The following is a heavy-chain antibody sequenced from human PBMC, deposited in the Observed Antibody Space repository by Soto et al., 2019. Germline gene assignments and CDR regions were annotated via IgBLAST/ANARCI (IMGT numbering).Heavy chain of an antibody. CDR1: GFTFSSYW. J-gene: IGHJ3*02. V-gene: IGHV3-74*01. D-gene: IGHD3-22*01. CDR3: ARDKADYYDSSGHDDAFDI. CDR2: INSDGSST. Sequence: EVQLVESGGGLVQPGGSLRLSCAASGFTFSSYWMHWVRQAPGKGLVWVSRINSDGSSTSYADSVKGRFTISRDNAKNTLYLQMNSLRAEDTAVYYCARDKADYYDSSGHDDAFDIWGQGTMVTVSS.